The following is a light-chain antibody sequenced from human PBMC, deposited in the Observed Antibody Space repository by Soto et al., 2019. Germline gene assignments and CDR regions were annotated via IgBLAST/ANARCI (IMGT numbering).Light chain of an antibody. CDR3: SSYTSSSTWV. CDR2: EVS. Sequence: QSVLTQPASVSGSPGQSITISCTGTSSDVGAYNYVSWYQQDPGKAPKLIIYEVSNRPSGVSNRFSGSKSGNTASLTISGLQAEDEADYYCSSYTSSSTWVFGGGTKLTVL. J-gene: IGLJ3*02. CDR1: SSDVGAYNY. V-gene: IGLV2-14*01.